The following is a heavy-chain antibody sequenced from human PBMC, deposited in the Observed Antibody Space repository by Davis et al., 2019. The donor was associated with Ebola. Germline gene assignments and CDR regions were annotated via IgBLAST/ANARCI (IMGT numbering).Heavy chain of an antibody. Sequence: GESLKISCAASGFTFSSYAMSWVRQAPGKGLEWVSAISGSGGSTYYADSVKGRFTISRDNSKNTLYLQMNSLRAEDTAVYYCAKKGESDYDFWSGYYVWGQGTLVTVSS. V-gene: IGHV3-23*01. D-gene: IGHD3-3*01. CDR1: GFTFSSYA. J-gene: IGHJ4*02. CDR2: ISGSGGST. CDR3: AKKGESDYDFWSGYYV.